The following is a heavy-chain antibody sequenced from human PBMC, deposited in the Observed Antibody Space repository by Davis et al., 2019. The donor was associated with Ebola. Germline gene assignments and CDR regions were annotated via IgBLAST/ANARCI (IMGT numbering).Heavy chain of an antibody. D-gene: IGHD6-13*01. J-gene: IGHJ4*02. CDR1: GLTFSAFD. CDR2: ISRSGFLT. V-gene: IGHV3-48*03. Sequence: GESLKISCAASGLTFSAFDLNWVRQAPGKGPEWVSYISRSGFLTYYAGSVKGRFTISRDNAKSSLSLQMSSLRSEDTAVYYCARDRELIAAAGYFDYWGQGTLVTVSS. CDR3: ARDRELIAAAGYFDY.